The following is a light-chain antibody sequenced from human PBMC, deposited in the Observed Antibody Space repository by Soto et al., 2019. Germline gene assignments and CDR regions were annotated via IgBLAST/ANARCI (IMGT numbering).Light chain of an antibody. CDR3: QSYDSSLTGVV. CDR1: SSNIGAGYD. CDR2: GNS. Sequence: QSVLTQPPSVSGAXXXXXTXSCTGSSSNIGAGYDVHWYQQLPGTAPKLLIYGNSNRPSGVPDRFSGSKSGTSASLAITGLQAEDEADYYCQSYDSSLTGVVFGGGTQLTVL. J-gene: IGLJ2*01. V-gene: IGLV1-40*01.